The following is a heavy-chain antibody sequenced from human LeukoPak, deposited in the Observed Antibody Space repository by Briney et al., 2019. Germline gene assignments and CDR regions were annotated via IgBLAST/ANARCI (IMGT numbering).Heavy chain of an antibody. CDR3: AARIDSKGPDAFDI. V-gene: IGHV1-58*01. CDR2: IVVGSGNT. Sequence: GASVKVSCKASGFTFTSSAVQWVRQARGQRLEWIGWIVVGSGNTNYAQKFQERVTITRDMSTSTAYMELSSLRSEDTAVYYCAARIDSKGPDAFDIWGQGTMVTVSS. J-gene: IGHJ3*02. D-gene: IGHD3-22*01. CDR1: GFTFTSSA.